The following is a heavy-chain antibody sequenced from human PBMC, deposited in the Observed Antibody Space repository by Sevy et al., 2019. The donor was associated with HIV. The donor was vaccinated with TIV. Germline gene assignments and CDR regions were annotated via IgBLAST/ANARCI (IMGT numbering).Heavy chain of an antibody. V-gene: IGHV3-23*01. Sequence: GGSLRLSCAASGFTFTEFVMSWVRQSPGKGLEWVSTINSGGGSTYYADSVKGRFTISRDNSQNTRDLQMNGLRAEETAVYYCAKDVVGGYYDSSGYSDHWGQGTLVTVSS. J-gene: IGHJ4*02. D-gene: IGHD3-22*01. CDR2: INSGGGST. CDR1: GFTFTEFV. CDR3: AKDVVGGYYDSSGYSDH.